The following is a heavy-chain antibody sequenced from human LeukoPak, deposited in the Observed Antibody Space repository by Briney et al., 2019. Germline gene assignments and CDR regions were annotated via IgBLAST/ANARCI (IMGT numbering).Heavy chain of an antibody. CDR3: ARGGVAGLDY. D-gene: IGHD6-19*01. V-gene: IGHV4-34*01. Sequence: KASETLSLTCAVYGGSFSGYCWSWIRQPPGKGLEWIGEINHSGSTNYNPSLKSRVTISVDTSKNQFSLKLSSVTAADTAVYYCARGGVAGLDYWGQGTLATVCS. CDR1: GGSFSGYC. CDR2: INHSGST. J-gene: IGHJ4*02.